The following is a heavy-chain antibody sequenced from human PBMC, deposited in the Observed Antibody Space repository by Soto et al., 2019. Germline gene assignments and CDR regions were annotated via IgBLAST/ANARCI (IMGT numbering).Heavy chain of an antibody. CDR2: ISGGGGTT. D-gene: IGHD2-21*01. Sequence: GGSLRLSCAASGFTFSSYAMSWVRQAPGKGLEWVSGISGGGGTTYYADSVKGRFTISRDNSKNTLYLQMNSLRAEDTAVYSCARHYIVLGYYYYYMDVWGKGTTVTVSS. CDR3: ARHYIVLGYYYYYMDV. V-gene: IGHV3-23*01. J-gene: IGHJ6*03. CDR1: GFTFSSYA.